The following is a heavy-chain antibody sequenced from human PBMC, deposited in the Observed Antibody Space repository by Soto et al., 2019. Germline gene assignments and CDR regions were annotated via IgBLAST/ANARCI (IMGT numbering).Heavy chain of an antibody. D-gene: IGHD5-18*01. CDR1: GFAFSIYA. J-gene: IGHJ6*04. CDR3: AKDLFDSRSRWAMVYYYHYGMDV. CDR2: ISVSGGST. V-gene: IGHV3-23*01. Sequence: PGGSLRLSCAASGFAFSIYAMSLVRQSPGKGLEWVSAISVSGGSTYYADSVKGRFTISRDNSKNTLYLQMNSLRAEDTAVYYCAKDLFDSRSRWAMVYYYHYGMDVSGKGRRITVSS.